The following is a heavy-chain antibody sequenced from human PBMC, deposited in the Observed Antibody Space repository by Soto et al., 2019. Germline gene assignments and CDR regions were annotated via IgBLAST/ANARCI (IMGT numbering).Heavy chain of an antibody. V-gene: IGHV4-30-2*01. CDR2: IYHSGST. CDR3: ARAGYCSSTSCYGAFDY. Sequence: TLSLTCAVSGGSISSGGYSWSWIRQPPGKGLEWIGYIYHSGSTYYNPSLKSRVTISVDRSKNQFSLKLSSVTAADTAVYYCARAGYCSSTSCYGAFDYWGQGTLVTVSS. J-gene: IGHJ4*02. CDR1: GGSISSGGYS. D-gene: IGHD2-2*01.